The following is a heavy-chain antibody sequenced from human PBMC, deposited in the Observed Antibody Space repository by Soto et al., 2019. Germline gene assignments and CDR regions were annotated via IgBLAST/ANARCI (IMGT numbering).Heavy chain of an antibody. D-gene: IGHD3-10*01. Sequence: PSETLSLTGSVSGGSMSEYFWSWMRQSPGKGLEWIGYIYYLGSTDYNPSLKSRVTISVDTSKRQFSLRLTSVTAADTAVYYCARDGYDGSGSPYPAYWGPGTQVTVSS. CDR1: GGSMSEYF. CDR3: ARDGYDGSGSPYPAY. CDR2: IYYLGST. J-gene: IGHJ4*02. V-gene: IGHV4-59*01.